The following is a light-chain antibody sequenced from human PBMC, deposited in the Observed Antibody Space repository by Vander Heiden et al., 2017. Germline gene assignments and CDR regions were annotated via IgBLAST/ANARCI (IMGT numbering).Light chain of an antibody. J-gene: IGLJ3*02. CDR3: QAWDSFWV. V-gene: IGLV3-1*01. Sequence: SYELTQPPPVSVPPGQTASITCSGDKLGDKYACWYQQKPGQSPVLVIYQDSKRPSGIPERFSGSNSGNTATLTISGTQAMDEADYYCQAWDSFWVFGGGTKLTVL. CDR2: QDS. CDR1: KLGDKY.